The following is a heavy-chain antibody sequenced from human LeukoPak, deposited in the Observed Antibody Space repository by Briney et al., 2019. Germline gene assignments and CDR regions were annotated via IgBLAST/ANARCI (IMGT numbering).Heavy chain of an antibody. CDR2: ISYDGSNK. CDR1: GFTFSSYA. CDR3: ARERCYGMDV. J-gene: IGHJ6*02. Sequence: GGSLRLSCAASGFTFSSYAMHWVRQAPGKGLEWVAVISYDGSNKYYADSVKGRFTISRDNSKNTLYLQMNSLRAEDTAVYHCARERCYGMDVWGQGTTVTVSS. V-gene: IGHV3-30-3*01.